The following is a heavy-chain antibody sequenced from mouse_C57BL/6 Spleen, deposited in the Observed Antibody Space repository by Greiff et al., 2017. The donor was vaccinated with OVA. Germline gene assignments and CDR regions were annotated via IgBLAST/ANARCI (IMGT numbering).Heavy chain of an antibody. V-gene: IGHV1-66*01. CDR1: GYSITSYY. CDR3: ARGDYDVSMGY. CDR2: IYPGSGNT. D-gene: IGHD2-4*01. Sequence: VQLQQSGPELVKPGASVKISCKASGYSITSYYIHWVKQRPGQGLEWIGWIYPGSGNTKYNEKFQGKATLTADTSSSTAYLQLSSLTSQDSAVYYCARGDYDVSMGYWGQGTSVTVS. J-gene: IGHJ4*01.